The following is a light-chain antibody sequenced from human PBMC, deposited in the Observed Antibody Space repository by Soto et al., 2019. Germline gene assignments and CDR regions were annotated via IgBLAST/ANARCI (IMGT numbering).Light chain of an antibody. CDR1: QTISSW. CDR2: KAS. J-gene: IGKJ4*01. V-gene: IGKV1-5*03. Sequence: DIQMTQSPSTLAGSVGGSVTITCRASQTISSWLAWYQQKPGKAPKLLIYKASTLKSGVPSRFSGSGSGTEFTLTISSLQPDDFATYYCQQYNSYPLTFGGGTQVDIK. CDR3: QQYNSYPLT.